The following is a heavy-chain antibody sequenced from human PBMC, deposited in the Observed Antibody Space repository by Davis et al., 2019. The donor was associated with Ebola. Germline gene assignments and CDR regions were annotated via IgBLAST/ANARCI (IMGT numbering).Heavy chain of an antibody. CDR2: SRSKDNSYFT. CDR1: GFTLSDHY. CDR3: VRGGRAIFQTYLDY. V-gene: IGHV3-72*01. D-gene: IGHD3-3*01. Sequence: GGSLRLSCAASGFTLSDHYMDWVRQAPGKGLEWVGRSRSKDNSYFTEFAASVKGRFIISRDDSKDSLYLQMNRLKTEDTAVYYCVRGGRAIFQTYLDYWGQGSLVTVSS. J-gene: IGHJ4*02.